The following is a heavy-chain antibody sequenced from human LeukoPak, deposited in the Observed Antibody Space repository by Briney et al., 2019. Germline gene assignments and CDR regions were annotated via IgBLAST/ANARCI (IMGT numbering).Heavy chain of an antibody. J-gene: IGHJ4*02. CDR2: IKEDGSEK. CDR1: GFTFSNYW. V-gene: IGHV3-7*01. CDR3: ARDRYWWQH. D-gene: IGHD2-8*02. Sequence: PGGSLRPSCAASGFTFSNYWMSWVRQATGKGLEGVANIKEDGSEKYYVDSVKGRFTISMDKNTLYLQMNSLRAEDTAVYYGARDRYWWQHWGQGTLVTVSS.